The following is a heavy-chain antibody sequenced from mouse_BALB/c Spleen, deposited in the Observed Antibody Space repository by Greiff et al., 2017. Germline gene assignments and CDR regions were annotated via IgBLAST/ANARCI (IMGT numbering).Heavy chain of an antibody. CDR2: IHYSGST. CDR1: GYSITSGYS. J-gene: IGHJ3*01. CDR3: ARPIAY. Sequence: EVQLLESGPDLVKPSQSLSLTCTVTGYSITSGYSWRWIRKFPGNKLEWMGYIHYSGSTNYNPSLKSRTSITRDTSKNQFFLQLNSVTTEDTATYYCARPIAYWGQGTLVTVSA. V-gene: IGHV3-1*02.